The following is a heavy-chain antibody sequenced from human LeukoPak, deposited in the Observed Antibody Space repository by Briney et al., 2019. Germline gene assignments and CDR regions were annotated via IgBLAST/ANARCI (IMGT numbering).Heavy chain of an antibody. J-gene: IGHJ4*02. V-gene: IGHV3-21*01. D-gene: IGHD3/OR15-3a*01. CDR2: ISSGSNYI. Sequence: GGSLRLSCAASGFTFSSYEMNWVRQAPGKGLEWVSHISSGSNYIYYSDSVKGRFTISRDNAKNSLFLQMNSLRAEDTAVYYCVREFGLGVILDWGQGTLVTVSS. CDR3: VREFGLGVILD. CDR1: GFTFSSYE.